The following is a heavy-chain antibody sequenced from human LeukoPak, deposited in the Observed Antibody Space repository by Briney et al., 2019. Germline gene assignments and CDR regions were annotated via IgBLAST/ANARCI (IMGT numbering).Heavy chain of an antibody. V-gene: IGHV1-2*02. J-gene: IGHJ4*02. Sequence: ASVKVSCKASGYTFTGYYMHWVRQAPGQGLEWMGWINPNSGGTNYAQKFQGRVTMTRDTSISTAYMELSSLGSDDTALYYCARGGCTTPTCPLDYWGQGSLVTVSS. CDR1: GYTFTGYY. CDR2: INPNSGGT. D-gene: IGHD2-8*01. CDR3: ARGGCTTPTCPLDY.